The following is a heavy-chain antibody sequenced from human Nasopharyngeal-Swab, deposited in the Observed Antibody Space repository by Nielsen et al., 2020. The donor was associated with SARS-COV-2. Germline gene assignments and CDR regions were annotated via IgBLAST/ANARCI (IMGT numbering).Heavy chain of an antibody. J-gene: IGHJ3*02. Sequence: GESLKISCAASGFTFSSYGMHWVRQAPGKGLEWVAVISYDGSNKYYADSVKGRFTISRDNSKNTLYLQMNSLRAEDTAAYYCAKPMAGSYPDAFDIWGQGTMATVSS. CDR3: AKPMAGSYPDAFDI. D-gene: IGHD1-26*01. CDR1: GFTFSSYG. V-gene: IGHV3-30*18. CDR2: ISYDGSNK.